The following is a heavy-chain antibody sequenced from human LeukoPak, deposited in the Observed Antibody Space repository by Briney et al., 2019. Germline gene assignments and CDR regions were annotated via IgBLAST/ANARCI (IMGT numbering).Heavy chain of an antibody. CDR2: IKQDGSEK. D-gene: IGHD3-3*01. V-gene: IGHV3-7*01. J-gene: IGHJ3*02. CDR3: ARAPHVLRFLEWLSNDAFDI. Sequence: QPGGSLRLSCAASGFTFSSYWMSWVRQAPGKGLEWVANIKQDGSEKYYVDSVKGRFTISRDNAKNSLYLQMNSLRAEDTAVYYCARAPHVLRFLEWLSNDAFDIWAKGQWSPSLQ. CDR1: GFTFSSYW.